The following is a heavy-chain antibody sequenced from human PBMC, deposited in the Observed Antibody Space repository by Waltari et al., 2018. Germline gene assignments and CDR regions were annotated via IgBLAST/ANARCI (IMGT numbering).Heavy chain of an antibody. D-gene: IGHD3-9*01. CDR2: TDYSGST. CDR1: GAYFESSSHY. V-gene: IGHV4-39*07. Sequence: QVQLQESGPGLVKPSETLSLTCSVSGAYFESSSHYWGWVRQPPGKGLEWIGSTDYSGSTYYNPSLKSRVNMSVDTANYQFSLKVTSVTAADTAIYYCARTAYDHLTGYPTLDHWGQGILVTVSS. CDR3: ARTAYDHLTGYPTLDH. J-gene: IGHJ4*02.